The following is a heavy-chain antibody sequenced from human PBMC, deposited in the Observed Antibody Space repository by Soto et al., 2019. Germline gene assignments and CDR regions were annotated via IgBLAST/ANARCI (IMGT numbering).Heavy chain of an antibody. J-gene: IGHJ4*02. CDR3: ARKGAAFDY. CDR2: ISTTSSSI. V-gene: IGHV3-48*02. Sequence: SEGSLRLSCAASGSTFSSYSMNWVRQAPGKGLEWISYISTTSSSIYYADSVKGRFTISRDNAKNSLFLQMNSLRDEDTAVYYCARKGAAFDYWGQGALVTVSS. CDR1: GSTFSSYS. D-gene: IGHD6-25*01.